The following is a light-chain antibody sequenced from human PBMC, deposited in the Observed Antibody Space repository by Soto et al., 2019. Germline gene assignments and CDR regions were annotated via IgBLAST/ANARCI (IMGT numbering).Light chain of an antibody. Sequence: QSVLTQPPSVSGAPGQRVTISCTGSSSNIGAGHVVHWYQQFPGRAPELLIYGSSNRPSGVPDRFSGSKSGTSASLAITGLQAEDEADYYCQSYDNTLSASVFGGGTKLTVL. CDR1: SSNIGAGHV. J-gene: IGLJ2*01. CDR2: GSS. V-gene: IGLV1-40*01. CDR3: QSYDNTLSASV.